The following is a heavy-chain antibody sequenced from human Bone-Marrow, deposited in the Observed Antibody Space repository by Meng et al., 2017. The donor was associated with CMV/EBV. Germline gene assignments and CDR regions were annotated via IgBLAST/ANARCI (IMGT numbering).Heavy chain of an antibody. V-gene: IGHV4-39*07. CDR3: ARVLPPGNWFDP. CDR2: IYYSGST. Sequence: QLHHQGAGPGLVNPSGPPPLTSTCSGCSISSSSYYWGWIRQPPGKGLEWIGSIYYSGSTYYNPSLKSRVTISVDTSKNQFSLKLSSVTAADTAVYYCARVLPPGNWFDPWGQGTLVTVSS. J-gene: IGHJ5*02. D-gene: IGHD3-10*01. CDR1: GCSISSSSYY.